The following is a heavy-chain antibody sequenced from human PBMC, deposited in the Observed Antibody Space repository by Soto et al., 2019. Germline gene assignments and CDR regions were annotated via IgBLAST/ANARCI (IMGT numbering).Heavy chain of an antibody. V-gene: IGHV4-4*07. Sequence: QVQLQESGPGLVKPSETLSLTCTVSGDSMSKYYWSWIRQPAGKGLEWIGRIYTSGSTNYNPSLKSRVNMSTDTSNNHFSLNLKSVTAADAAVYYCARTVGAAYYFDFWGQGALVTVSS. CDR1: GDSMSKYY. J-gene: IGHJ4*02. D-gene: IGHD1-26*01. CDR2: IYTSGST. CDR3: ARTVGAAYYFDF.